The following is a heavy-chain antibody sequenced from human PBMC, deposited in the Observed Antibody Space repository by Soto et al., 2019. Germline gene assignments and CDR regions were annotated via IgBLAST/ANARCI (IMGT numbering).Heavy chain of an antibody. J-gene: IGHJ4*02. V-gene: IGHV4-59*01. D-gene: IGHD3-16*01. CDR3: ARDRLRGYFDY. CDR2: IYYSGST. CDR1: GGSISSYY. Sequence: SETLSLTCTVSGGSISSYYWSWIRQPPGKGLEWIGYIYYSGSTNYNPSLKSRVTISVDTSKNQFSLKLSSVTAADTAVYYCARDRLRGYFDYWGQGTLVTVSS.